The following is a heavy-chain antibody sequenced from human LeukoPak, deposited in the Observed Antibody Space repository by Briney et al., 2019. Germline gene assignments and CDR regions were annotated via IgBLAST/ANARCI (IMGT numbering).Heavy chain of an antibody. Sequence: GGSLRLSCAASGFTFSSYEMNWVRQAPGKGLEWVSYISSSGSTIYYADSVKGRFTISRDNAKNSLYLQMNSLRAEDTAVYYCARDGLNYDIWSGRGPFDYWGQGTLVTVSS. CDR2: ISSSGSTI. J-gene: IGHJ4*02. CDR3: ARDGLNYDIWSGRGPFDY. CDR1: GFTFSSYE. D-gene: IGHD3-3*01. V-gene: IGHV3-48*03.